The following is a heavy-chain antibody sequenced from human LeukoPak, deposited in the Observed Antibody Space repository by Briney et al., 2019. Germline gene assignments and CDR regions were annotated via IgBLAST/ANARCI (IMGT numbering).Heavy chain of an antibody. CDR2: FYPADSET. V-gene: IGHV5-51*01. CDR3: ARSPITVAGYFDF. D-gene: IGHD6-13*01. J-gene: IGHJ4*02. Sequence: GGSLKISCKGSGYSFTTYWIAWVRQMPGKGLECLGLFYPADSETRYSPSFQGQVTSSADKSINTAYLQWRSLKASDTAIYYCARSPITVAGYFDFWGQGTLVTVSS. CDR1: GYSFTTYW.